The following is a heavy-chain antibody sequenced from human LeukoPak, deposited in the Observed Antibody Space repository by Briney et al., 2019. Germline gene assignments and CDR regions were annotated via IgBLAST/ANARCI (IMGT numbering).Heavy chain of an antibody. Sequence: SGGSLRLSCAASGFTFSSYSMTWVRQAPGKGLEWVSYISSSSSTIYYADSVKGRFTISRDNAKNSLYLQMNSLRDEDTAVYYCARAGYYDILTGYYKGFDYYYGMDVWGQGTTVTVSS. CDR1: GFTFSSYS. D-gene: IGHD3-9*01. J-gene: IGHJ6*02. V-gene: IGHV3-48*02. CDR3: ARAGYYDILTGYYKGFDYYYGMDV. CDR2: ISSSSSTI.